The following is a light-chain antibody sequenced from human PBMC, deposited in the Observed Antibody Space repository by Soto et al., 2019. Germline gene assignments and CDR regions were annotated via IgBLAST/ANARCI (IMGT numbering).Light chain of an antibody. J-gene: IGKJ5*01. Sequence: DIQMTQSPSSVSASVGDTVTITCRASQGISNWLAWYQQKPGKAPNLLIYAASLLQSGVPSRFNGSGSGTDFTLTISSLQPEDFATYYCQQGDSFPIAFGQGTRLEIK. V-gene: IGKV1-12*01. CDR2: AAS. CDR1: QGISNW. CDR3: QQGDSFPIA.